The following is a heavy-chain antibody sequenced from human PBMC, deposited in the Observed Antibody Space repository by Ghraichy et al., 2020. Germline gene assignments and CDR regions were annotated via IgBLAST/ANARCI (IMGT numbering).Heavy chain of an antibody. V-gene: IGHV3-23*01. CDR2: ISDSGGST. D-gene: IGHD3-9*01. CDR1: GFTFSSYA. J-gene: IGHJ4*02. Sequence: GGSLRLSCAASGFTFSSYAMTWVRQAPGKGLEWVSVISDSGGSTYYADSVKGRFTISRDNSKNILYLQINSLRAEDTAVYYCARGNDILTGYDFDYWGQGTLVTVSS. CDR3: ARGNDILTGYDFDY.